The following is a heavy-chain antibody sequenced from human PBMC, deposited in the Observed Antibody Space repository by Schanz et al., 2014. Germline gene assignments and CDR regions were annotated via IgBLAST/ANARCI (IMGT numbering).Heavy chain of an antibody. CDR1: GFTFSTHA. J-gene: IGHJ4*02. D-gene: IGHD2-15*01. Sequence: VQLLESGGGLVQPGGSLRLSCAASGFTFSTHAMHWVRQAPGKGLEWVALVSSDGNNDYYTDSVKGRFTISRDNSKNTVHLQMNSLRAEDTAVYYCARGGAAYYFDDWGQGTLVTVSS. CDR2: VSSDGNND. CDR3: ARGGAAYYFDD. V-gene: IGHV3-30*03.